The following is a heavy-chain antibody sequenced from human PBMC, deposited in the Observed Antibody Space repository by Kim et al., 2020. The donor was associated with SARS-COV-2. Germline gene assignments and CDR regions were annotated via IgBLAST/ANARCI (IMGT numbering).Heavy chain of an antibody. CDR2: IGTAGDT. CDR1: GFTFSSYD. V-gene: IGHV3-13*01. D-gene: IGHD3-22*01. Sequence: GGSLRLSCAASGFTFSSYDMHWVRQATGKGLEWVSAIGTAGDTYYPGSVKGRFTISRENAKNSLYLQMNSLRAGDTAVYYCARERGEYYYDSSGGYYYYYGMDVWGQGTTVTVSS. J-gene: IGHJ6*02. CDR3: ARERGEYYYDSSGGYYYYYGMDV.